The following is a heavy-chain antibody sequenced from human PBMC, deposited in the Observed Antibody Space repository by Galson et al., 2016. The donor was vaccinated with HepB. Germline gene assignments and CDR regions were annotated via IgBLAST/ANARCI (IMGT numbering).Heavy chain of an antibody. CDR3: ARVVTYYVSHYGMDV. J-gene: IGHJ6*02. CDR1: GYTFTDYF. V-gene: IGHV1-2*04. CDR2: IHPNSGDT. Sequence: SVKVSCKASGYTFTDYFMHWVRQVPGQGLEWVGWIHPNSGDTKYAQKFQGWVNMTRDRSTSTVYMELSRVTSDDTAVDYCARVVTYYVSHYGMDVWGQGTSVTVSS. D-gene: IGHD2-21*02.